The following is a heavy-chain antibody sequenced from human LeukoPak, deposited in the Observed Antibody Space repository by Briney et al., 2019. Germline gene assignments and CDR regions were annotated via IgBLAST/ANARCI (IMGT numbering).Heavy chain of an antibody. CDR1: GGTFSSYA. J-gene: IGHJ4*02. D-gene: IGHD6-13*01. CDR2: IIPIFGTA. Sequence: SVKVSCKASGGTFSSYAISWVRQAPGQGLEWMGGIIPIFGTANYAQKFQGRVTITTDESTSTAYMELSSLRSEDTAVYYCARRGVAAGTSFDYWGQGTLVTVSS. CDR3: ARRGVAAGTSFDY. V-gene: IGHV1-69*05.